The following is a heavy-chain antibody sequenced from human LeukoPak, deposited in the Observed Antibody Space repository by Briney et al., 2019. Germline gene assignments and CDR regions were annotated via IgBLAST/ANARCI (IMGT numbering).Heavy chain of an antibody. D-gene: IGHD1-26*01. CDR3: ARAAGIVGATYFDY. CDR1: GFTFSSYW. J-gene: IGHJ4*02. V-gene: IGHV3-7*01. CDR2: IKQDGSEK. Sequence: GGSLRLSCAASGFTFSSYWMSWVRQAPGKGLEWVANIKQDGSEKYYVDSVKGRFTISRDNAKNSLYLQMNSLRAEDTAVYYCARAAGIVGATYFDYWGQGTLVTVSS.